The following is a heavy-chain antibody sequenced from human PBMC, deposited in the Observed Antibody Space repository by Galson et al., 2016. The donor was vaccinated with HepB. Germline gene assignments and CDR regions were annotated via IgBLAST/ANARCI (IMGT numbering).Heavy chain of an antibody. J-gene: IGHJ5*02. D-gene: IGHD2-2*01. CDR1: GDSIRRFSYF. V-gene: IGHV4-39*01. Sequence: SETLSLTCTVSGDSIRRFSYFWGWIRQPPGRGLESIGYIHYTGSTYYNPSLRGRVTMSIDTSKNEFSLNLTSVTAADKDVYFCARRDTSWYDPWGQGILVTASP. CDR3: ARRDTSWYDP. CDR2: IHYTGST.